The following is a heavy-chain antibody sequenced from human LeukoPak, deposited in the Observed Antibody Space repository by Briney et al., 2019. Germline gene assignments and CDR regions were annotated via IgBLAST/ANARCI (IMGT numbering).Heavy chain of an antibody. J-gene: IGHJ5*02. CDR2: ISYSGGT. Sequence: SETLSLTCTVSGGSISSYYWTWIRQPPGKGLEWIGYISYSGGTNYNPSLKSRVTISVDTSKNQFSLKLSSVTAADTAVYYCANIVGYYYGSAPFDPWGQGTLVTVSS. D-gene: IGHD3-10*01. CDR3: ANIVGYYYGSAPFDP. V-gene: IGHV4-59*12. CDR1: GGSISSYY.